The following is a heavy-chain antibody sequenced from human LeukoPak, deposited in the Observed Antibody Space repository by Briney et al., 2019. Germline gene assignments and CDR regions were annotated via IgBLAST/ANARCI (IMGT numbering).Heavy chain of an antibody. Sequence: SGPTLVNPTQTLTLTCTFSGFSLSTSGMCVSWIRQPPGKALEWLARIDWDDDKYYSTSLKTRLAISKDTSKNQVVLTMTNMDPVDTATYYCARRTNYYDSSGYYDYWGQGTLVTVSS. CDR1: GFSLSTSGMC. CDR3: ARRTNYYDSSGYYDY. V-gene: IGHV2-70*11. J-gene: IGHJ4*02. CDR2: IDWDDDK. D-gene: IGHD3-22*01.